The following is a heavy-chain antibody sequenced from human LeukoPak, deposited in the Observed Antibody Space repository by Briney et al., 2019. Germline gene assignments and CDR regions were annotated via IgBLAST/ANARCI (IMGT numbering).Heavy chain of an antibody. V-gene: IGHV1-69*04. J-gene: IGHJ4*02. Sequence: ASVKVSCKASGGTFSSSAIFWVRQAPGQGLEWMGRIIPILGIANYAQKFQGRVTITADKSTSTAYMELSSLRSEDTAVYYCARDPDLIAAADLTFDYWGQGTLVTVSS. CDR3: ARDPDLIAAADLTFDY. CDR1: GGTFSSSA. D-gene: IGHD6-13*01. CDR2: IIPILGIA.